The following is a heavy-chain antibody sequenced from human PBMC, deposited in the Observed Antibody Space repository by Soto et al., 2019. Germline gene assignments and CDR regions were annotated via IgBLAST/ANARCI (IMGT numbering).Heavy chain of an antibody. D-gene: IGHD6-13*01. V-gene: IGHV3-9*01. CDR2: ISWNSGSI. CDR3: AKDLAAAGPFFDY. Sequence: EEQLVESGGGLVQPGRSLRLSCAASGFTFDDYAMHWVRQAPGKGLEWVSGISWNSGSIGYADSVKGRFTISRDNAKNSLYLQMNSLRAEDTALYYCAKDLAAAGPFFDYWGQGTLVTVSS. CDR1: GFTFDDYA. J-gene: IGHJ4*02.